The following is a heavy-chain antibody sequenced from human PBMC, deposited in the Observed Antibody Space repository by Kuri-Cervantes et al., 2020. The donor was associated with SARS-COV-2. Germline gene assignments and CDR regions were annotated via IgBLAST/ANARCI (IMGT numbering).Heavy chain of an antibody. CDR2: IYYSGST. CDR3: ARVVGDTAMGYGMDV. D-gene: IGHD5-18*01. CDR1: GGSISSGDYY. J-gene: IGHJ6*02. Sequence: SETLSLTCTISGGSISSGDYYWSWIRQPPGKGLEWIGYIYYSGSTYYNPSLKSRVTISVDTSKNQFSLKLSSVTAADTAVYYCARVVGDTAMGYGMDVWGQGTTVTVSS. V-gene: IGHV4-30-4*01.